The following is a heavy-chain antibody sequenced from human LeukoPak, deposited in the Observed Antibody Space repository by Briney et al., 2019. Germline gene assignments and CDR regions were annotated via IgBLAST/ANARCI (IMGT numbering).Heavy chain of an antibody. V-gene: IGHV3-21*01. J-gene: IGHJ4*02. Sequence: GGSLRLSCAASGFSFDDYGMSWVRQAPGKGLEWVSSISSSSSYIYYADSVKGRFTISRDNAKNSLYLQMNSLRAEDTAVYYCARDQRDTAMVGLSDYWGQGTLVTVSS. CDR1: GFSFDDYG. CDR2: ISSSSSYI. D-gene: IGHD5-18*01. CDR3: ARDQRDTAMVGLSDY.